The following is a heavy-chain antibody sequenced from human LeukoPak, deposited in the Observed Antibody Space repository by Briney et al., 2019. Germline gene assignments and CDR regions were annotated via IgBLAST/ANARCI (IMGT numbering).Heavy chain of an antibody. J-gene: IGHJ4*02. V-gene: IGHV1-69*05. CDR2: IIPIFGTA. CDR1: VGTFTSYA. CDR3: ACYSNHSDY. Sequence: ASVKVSCKASVGTFTSYAISWVRQAPGQGLEWMGRIIPIFGTANYAQKFQGRVTITTDESTSTPYMELSSLRSEDTAVYYCACYSNHSDYWGQGTLAT. D-gene: IGHD4-11*01.